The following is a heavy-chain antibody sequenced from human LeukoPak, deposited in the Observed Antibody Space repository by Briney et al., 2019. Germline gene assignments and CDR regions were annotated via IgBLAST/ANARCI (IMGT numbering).Heavy chain of an antibody. CDR1: GFTFEDYA. CDR3: AKDSRSGSYFRDFDY. CDR2: ISWNSGSI. J-gene: IGHJ4*02. D-gene: IGHD1-26*01. Sequence: GRSLKLCCAASGFTFEDYAMHWVRQASGKGMELVSGISWNSGSIGYADSVKGRFTISRDNAKNSLYLQMNSLRAEDTALYYCAKDSRSGSYFRDFDYWGQGTLVTVSS. V-gene: IGHV3-9*01.